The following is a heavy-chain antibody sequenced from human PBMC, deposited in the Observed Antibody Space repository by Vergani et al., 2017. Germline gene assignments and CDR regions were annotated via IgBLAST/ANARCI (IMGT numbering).Heavy chain of an antibody. CDR2: ISGSGGST. CDR3: ARDALPIVPAAIFGDMGYYYYYMDV. CDR1: GFTFSSYA. V-gene: IGHV3-23*01. D-gene: IGHD2-2*02. Sequence: EVQLLESGGGLVQPGGSLRLSCAASGFTFSSYAMSWVRQAPGKGLEWVSAISGSGGSTYYADSVKGRFTISRDNSKNSLYLQMNSLRAEDTAVYYCARDALPIVPAAIFGDMGYYYYYMDVWGKGTTVTVSS. J-gene: IGHJ6*03.